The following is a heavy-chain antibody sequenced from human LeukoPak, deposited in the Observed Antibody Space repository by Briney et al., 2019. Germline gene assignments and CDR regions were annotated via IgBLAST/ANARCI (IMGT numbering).Heavy chain of an antibody. Sequence: ASVKVSCKASGYTFTSYYMHWVRQAPGQGLEWMGIINPSGGSTSYAQKFQGRVTMTRDTSTSTVYMELSSLRSEDTAVYYCASGGPYDFWSGYYTLRTSWFDPWGQGTLVTVSS. J-gene: IGHJ5*02. D-gene: IGHD3-3*01. V-gene: IGHV1-46*01. CDR3: ASGGPYDFWSGYYTLRTSWFDP. CDR2: INPSGGST. CDR1: GYTFTSYY.